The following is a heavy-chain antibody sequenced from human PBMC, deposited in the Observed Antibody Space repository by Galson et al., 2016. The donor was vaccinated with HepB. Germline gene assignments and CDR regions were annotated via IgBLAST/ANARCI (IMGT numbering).Heavy chain of an antibody. CDR3: AKGTYFGSGSYYGMDV. D-gene: IGHD3-10*01. CDR2: ISNDGSNT. V-gene: IGHV3-30*18. CDR1: GFTFGDHY. Sequence: SLRLSCAASGFTFGDHYMDWVRQAPGKGLEWVAFISNDGSNTYYAESVKGRFTISRDKSRTTVSLQMNSLRAEDTAVYKCAKGTYFGSGSYYGMDVWGQGTTVTVSS. J-gene: IGHJ6*02.